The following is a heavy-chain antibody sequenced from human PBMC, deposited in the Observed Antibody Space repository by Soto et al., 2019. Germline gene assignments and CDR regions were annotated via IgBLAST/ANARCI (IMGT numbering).Heavy chain of an antibody. CDR1: GYSISSGDYY. V-gene: IGHV4-30-4*01. J-gene: IGHJ4*02. CDR3: ARVRTIFGSDGGYFDY. D-gene: IGHD3-3*01. Sequence: TLSLTCTVSGYSISSGDYYWSWVRQPRGKGLEWIGYIYYSGSTYYNPSLKSRVTISVDTSKNQFSLKLSSVTAADTAVYYCARVRTIFGSDGGYFDYWGQGTLVTVSS. CDR2: IYYSGST.